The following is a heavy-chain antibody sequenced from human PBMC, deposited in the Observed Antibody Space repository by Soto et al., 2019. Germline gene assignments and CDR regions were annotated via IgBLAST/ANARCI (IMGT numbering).Heavy chain of an antibody. J-gene: IGHJ4*02. V-gene: IGHV4-4*02. CDR2: AYHNGLT. Sequence: LSLTCAVSGDSVTSDVWWSWVRQPPGKGLEWIGEAYHNGLTDYNPSLKSRVTMSVDTSKNEFSLKLTSLTAADTAIYYCARDAAVPGESDRFDYWGQGTLVTASS. CDR1: GDSVTSDVW. CDR3: ARDAAVPGESDRFDY. D-gene: IGHD6-19*01.